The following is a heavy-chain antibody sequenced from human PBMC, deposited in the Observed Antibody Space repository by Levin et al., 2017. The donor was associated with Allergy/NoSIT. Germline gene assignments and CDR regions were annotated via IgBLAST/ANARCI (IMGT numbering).Heavy chain of an antibody. CDR2: ISSGGGT. CDR1: GFSVSNNY. Sequence: PGGSLRLSCAASGFSVSNNYMSWIRQTPEKGLEWVSVISSGGGTVYTNFVKGRFTISRDNSKNTVDLQMSSLRSEDTAIYYCARDLSRYNYDSRGMGDAFDIWGPGTTVTVSS. CDR3: ARDLSRYNYDSRGMGDAFDI. J-gene: IGHJ3*02. D-gene: IGHD3-22*01. V-gene: IGHV3-66*01.